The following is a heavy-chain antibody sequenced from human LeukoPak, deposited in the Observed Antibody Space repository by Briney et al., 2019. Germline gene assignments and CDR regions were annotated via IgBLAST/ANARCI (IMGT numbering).Heavy chain of an antibody. V-gene: IGHV1-46*01. CDR2: NNPSGGST. CDR3: ASNLRELVRFSYYYYGMHV. Sequence: ASVKVCCKASGYTFTSYYMHWVRQAPGQGLEWRGINNPSGGSTSYAQKFQGRVTMTRDTSTSTVYMELSSLRSEDTAVYYCASNLRELVRFSYYYYGMHVWGKGTTVTVSS. CDR1: GYTFTSYY. J-gene: IGHJ6*04. D-gene: IGHD6-13*01.